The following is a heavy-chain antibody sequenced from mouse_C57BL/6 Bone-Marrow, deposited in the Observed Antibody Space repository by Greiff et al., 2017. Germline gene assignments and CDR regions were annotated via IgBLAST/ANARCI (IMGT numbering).Heavy chain of an antibody. Sequence: VQLQESGAELVKPGASVKMSCKASGYTFTTYPIEWMKQNHGKSLEWIGNFHPYNDDTKYNEKFNGKATLTVEKSSSTVYLELSRLTSDDSAVYYCARGDYYLGYFDVWGTGATVTVSS. D-gene: IGHD1-1*01. V-gene: IGHV1-47*01. CDR3: ARGDYYLGYFDV. CDR1: GYTFTTYP. J-gene: IGHJ1*03. CDR2: FHPYNDDT.